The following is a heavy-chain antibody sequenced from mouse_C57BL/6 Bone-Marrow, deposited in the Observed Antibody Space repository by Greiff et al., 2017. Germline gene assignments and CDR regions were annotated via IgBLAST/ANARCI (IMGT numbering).Heavy chain of an antibody. CDR2: ISDGGSYT. V-gene: IGHV5-4*03. CDR1: GFTFSSYA. CDR3: ARGWTGYFDY. Sequence: EVMLVESGGGLVKPGGSLKLSCAASGFTFSSYAMSWVRQTPEKRLEWVATISDGGSYTYYPDNVKGRFTISRDNAKNNLYLQMSHLKSEDTAMYYCARGWTGYFDYWGQGTTLTVSS. J-gene: IGHJ2*01. D-gene: IGHD2-3*01.